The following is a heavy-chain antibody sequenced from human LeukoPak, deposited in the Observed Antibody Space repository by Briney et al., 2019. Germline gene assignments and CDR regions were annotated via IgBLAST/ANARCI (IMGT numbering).Heavy chain of an antibody. D-gene: IGHD5-24*01. J-gene: IGHJ3*02. CDR3: ARIRDGYNDAYDI. V-gene: IGHV1-46*01. Sequence: ASVKVSCKASGGTFSSYAISWVRQAPGQGLEWMGLINPGGANTNYAQNFQGRVTMTRDTSTSTVYMELSSLRSEDTAIYYCARIRDGYNDAYDIWGQGTVVTVPS. CDR1: GGTFSSYA. CDR2: INPGGANT.